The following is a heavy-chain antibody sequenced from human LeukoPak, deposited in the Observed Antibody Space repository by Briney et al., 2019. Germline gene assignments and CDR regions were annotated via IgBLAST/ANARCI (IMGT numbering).Heavy chain of an antibody. Sequence: SETLSLTCTVSGGSISSSSYYWGWIRQPPGKGLEWIGSIYYSGSTYYNPSLKSRVTTSVDTSKNQFSLKLSSVTAADTAVYYCATQWAGNSEVGAFDIWGQGTMVTVSS. J-gene: IGHJ3*02. CDR3: ATQWAGNSEVGAFDI. CDR1: GGSISSSSYY. D-gene: IGHD4-23*01. CDR2: IYYSGST. V-gene: IGHV4-39*01.